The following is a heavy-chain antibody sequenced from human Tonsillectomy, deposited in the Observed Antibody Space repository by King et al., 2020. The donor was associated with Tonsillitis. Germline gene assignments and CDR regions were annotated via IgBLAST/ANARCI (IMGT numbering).Heavy chain of an antibody. Sequence: QLQESGPGVVKPSETLSLTCTGSGGSRRSSDHYWAWIGHPPGKGLEGIGYIYYSGTGFYNPSLESRFTISGGTSANRFSLKLSSVTDADTAVYFCARYVSGSFDYWGQGALVTVSS. D-gene: IGHD1-26*01. CDR1: GGSRRSSDHY. CDR3: ARYVSGSFDY. J-gene: IGHJ4*02. CDR2: IYYSGTG. V-gene: IGHV4-39*01.